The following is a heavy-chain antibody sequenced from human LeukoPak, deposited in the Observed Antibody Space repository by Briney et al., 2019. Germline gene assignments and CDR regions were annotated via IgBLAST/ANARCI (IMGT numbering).Heavy chain of an antibody. Sequence: GGSLRLSCAVSGFTFSSSWMHWVRQAPGKGLEWVAVISYDGSSKNFADSVKGRFTISRDNSKNTLYLQMNSLRVEDTAVYYCARPSHPKTNGWYYFFGMDVWGQGTTVTVSS. J-gene: IGHJ6*02. CDR1: GFTFSSSW. CDR3: ARPSHPKTNGWYYFFGMDV. CDR2: ISYDGSSK. V-gene: IGHV3-30-3*01. D-gene: IGHD6-19*01.